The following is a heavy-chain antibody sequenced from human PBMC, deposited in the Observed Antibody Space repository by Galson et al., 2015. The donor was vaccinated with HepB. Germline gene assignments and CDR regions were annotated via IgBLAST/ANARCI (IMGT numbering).Heavy chain of an antibody. CDR3: AREKRPTLGGLRFLEWLSALDP. CDR1: GGSFSGYY. D-gene: IGHD3-3*01. Sequence: ETLSLTCAVYGGSFSGYYWSWIRQPPGKGLEWIGEINHSGSTNYNPSLKSRVTISVDTSKNQFSLKLSSVTAADTAVYYCAREKRPTLGGLRFLEWLSALDPWGQGTLVTVSS. J-gene: IGHJ5*02. CDR2: INHSGST. V-gene: IGHV4-34*01.